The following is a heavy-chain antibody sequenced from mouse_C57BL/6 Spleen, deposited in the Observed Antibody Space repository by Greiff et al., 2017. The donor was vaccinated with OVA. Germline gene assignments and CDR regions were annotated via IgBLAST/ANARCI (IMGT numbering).Heavy chain of an antibody. D-gene: IGHD2-4*01. J-gene: IGHJ4*01. CDR3: ARGDYDYDGYYAMDY. V-gene: IGHV1-55*01. Sequence: QVQLQQPGAELVKPGASVKMSCKASGYTFTSYWITWVKQRPGQGLEWIGDIYPGSGSTNYNEKFKSKATLTVDTSSSTAYMQLSSLTSEDSAVYYCARGDYDYDGYYAMDYWGQGTSVTVSS. CDR2: IYPGSGST. CDR1: GYTFTSYW.